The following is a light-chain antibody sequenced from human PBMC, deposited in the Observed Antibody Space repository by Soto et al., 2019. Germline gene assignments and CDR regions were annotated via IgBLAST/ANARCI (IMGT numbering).Light chain of an antibody. CDR3: QQYNNWPPDT. J-gene: IGKJ2*01. V-gene: IGKV3-15*01. Sequence: EIILTQSPASLSGSPGERATLSCRASQSVNNNLAWYQQKRGQAPRLLIYGASTRATGIPGRFRGSGSGTEFTLTITSLQSEDFAVYFCQQYNNWPPDTFGQGTKLEIK. CDR2: GAS. CDR1: QSVNNN.